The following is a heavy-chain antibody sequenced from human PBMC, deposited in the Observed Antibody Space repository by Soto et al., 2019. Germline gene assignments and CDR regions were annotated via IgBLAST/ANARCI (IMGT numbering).Heavy chain of an antibody. CDR3: ARVRAYDFWSGYLDY. D-gene: IGHD3-3*01. V-gene: IGHV1-24*01. J-gene: IGHJ4*02. CDR1: GYTVSELS. Sequence: ASVKVSCKVSGYTVSELSMNWLRQGPGKALEWIGGFDPEAGEKIFSQKFQGRVITTEDTSTDFAYMELTSLTSDDTAVYYCARVRAYDFWSGYLDYWGQGTLVTVSS. CDR2: FDPEAGEK.